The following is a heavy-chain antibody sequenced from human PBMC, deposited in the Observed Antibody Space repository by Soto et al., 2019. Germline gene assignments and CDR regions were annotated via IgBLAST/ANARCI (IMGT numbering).Heavy chain of an antibody. Sequence: GGSLRLSCAASGFTFSSYGMHWVRQAPGKGLEWVAVISYDGSNKYYADSVKDRFTISRDNSKNTLYLQMNSLRAEDTAVYYCAKEKGSSSWYYYYYGMDVWGQGTTVTVSS. J-gene: IGHJ6*02. CDR1: GFTFSSYG. CDR2: ISYDGSNK. D-gene: IGHD6-13*01. V-gene: IGHV3-30*18. CDR3: AKEKGSSSWYYYYYGMDV.